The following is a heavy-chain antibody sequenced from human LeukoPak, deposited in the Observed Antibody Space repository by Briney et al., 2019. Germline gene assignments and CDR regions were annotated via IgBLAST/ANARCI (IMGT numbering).Heavy chain of an antibody. J-gene: IGHJ4*02. CDR3: ARVLSYPVTTVIDY. D-gene: IGHD4-17*01. Sequence: ASVKVSCKASGYTFTSYGISWVRQAPGPGLEWMGWISAYNGNTNYAQKLQGRVTMTTDTSTSTAYMELRSLRSDDTAVYYCARVLSYPVTTVIDYWGQGTLVTVSS. CDR2: ISAYNGNT. CDR1: GYTFTSYG. V-gene: IGHV1-18*04.